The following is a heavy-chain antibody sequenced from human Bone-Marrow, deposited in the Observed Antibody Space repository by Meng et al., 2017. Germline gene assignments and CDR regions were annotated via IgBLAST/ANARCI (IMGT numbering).Heavy chain of an antibody. D-gene: IGHD6-13*01. CDR3: TKDDTGYSSSRYGYYYYGMDV. CDR2: ISGSGGST. V-gene: IGHV3-23*01. CDR1: GFIFSSYA. Sequence: GGFLRLSCAASGFIFSSYAMSWVRQASGKGLERVSAISGSGGSTYYADSVKGRFTLSRDNSKNTLYLQINSLRAEDTAVYYCTKDDTGYSSSRYGYYYYGMDVWGQGTTVTVSS. J-gene: IGHJ6*02.